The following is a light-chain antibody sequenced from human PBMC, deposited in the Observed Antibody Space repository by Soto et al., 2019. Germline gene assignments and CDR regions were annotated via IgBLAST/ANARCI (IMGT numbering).Light chain of an antibody. V-gene: IGLV2-14*01. CDR3: SSYTSSSTRV. Sequence: QSALTQPASVSGSPGQSITISCTGTSSDVGGYNYVSWYQQHPGKAPKLVIFDVSDRPSGVSNRFSGPKSGNTASLTISGLQAEDEADYYCSSYTSSSTRVFGTGTKLTVL. CDR2: DVS. CDR1: SSDVGGYNY. J-gene: IGLJ1*01.